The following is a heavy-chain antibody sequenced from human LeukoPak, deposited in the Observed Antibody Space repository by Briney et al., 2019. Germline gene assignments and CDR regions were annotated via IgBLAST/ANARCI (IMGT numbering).Heavy chain of an antibody. CDR2: IGGSGYST. J-gene: IGHJ4*02. Sequence: PGGSLRLSCAASGFTFSTYAMSWVRQAPGKGLQWVSAIGGSGYSTYYADSVRGRFTISRDNSKNTLYLQMHSLRAGDSAVYYCAKNLTVTYFNYWGQGTLVTVSS. D-gene: IGHD4-17*01. CDR1: GFTFSTYA. CDR3: AKNLTVTYFNY. V-gene: IGHV3-23*01.